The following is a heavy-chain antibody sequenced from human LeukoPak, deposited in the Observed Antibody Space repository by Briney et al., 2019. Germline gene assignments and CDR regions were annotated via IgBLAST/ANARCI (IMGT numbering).Heavy chain of an antibody. V-gene: IGHV3-48*03. CDR1: GFTFSSYE. CDR3: ARDLNSIAAAEDY. Sequence: PGGSLRVSCAASGFTFSSYEMNWVRQAPGKGLEWVSYIASGGGANRFYSESVKGRFTISRDNSKNTLRLQMNSLRAEDTAVYYCARDLNSIAAAEDYWGQGTLVTVSS. CDR2: IASGGGANR. D-gene: IGHD6-13*01. J-gene: IGHJ4*02.